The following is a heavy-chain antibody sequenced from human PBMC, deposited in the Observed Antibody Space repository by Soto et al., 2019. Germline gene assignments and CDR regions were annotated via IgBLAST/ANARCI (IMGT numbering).Heavy chain of an antibody. CDR3: ARDPHYDFGPMDV. J-gene: IGHJ6*03. V-gene: IGHV3-64*01. Sequence: PGGSLRLSCAASGFTFSSYAMHWVRQAPGKGLEYVSAISSNGGSTYYANSVKGRFTISRDNSKNTLYLQMGSLRAEDMAVYYCARDPHYDFGPMDVWGKGTTVTVSS. D-gene: IGHD3-3*01. CDR2: ISSNGGST. CDR1: GFTFSSYA.